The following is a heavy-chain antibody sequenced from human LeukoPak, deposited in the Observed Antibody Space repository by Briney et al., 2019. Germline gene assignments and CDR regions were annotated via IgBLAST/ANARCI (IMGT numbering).Heavy chain of an antibody. D-gene: IGHD5-24*01. CDR2: TTQGNTK. V-gene: IGHV3-11*01. Sequence: CLRLSCAPAGFSFSEDQTNCIRQAAGGCREWVSYTTQGNTKTYARAVKGRFTIYRDNAKQLLFLQMNNLRAEDTAVYYCARDVHGDGFSAYDAFDIWGRGTLVTVSS. CDR1: GFSFSEDQ. CDR3: ARDVHGDGFSAYDAFDI. J-gene: IGHJ3*02.